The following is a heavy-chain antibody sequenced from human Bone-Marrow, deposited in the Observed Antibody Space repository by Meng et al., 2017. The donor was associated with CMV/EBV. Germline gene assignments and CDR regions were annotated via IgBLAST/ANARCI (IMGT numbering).Heavy chain of an antibody. J-gene: IGHJ4*02. CDR2: IYYSGST. V-gene: IGHV4-39*07. D-gene: IGHD1-7*01. CDR1: GGSISSSFYY. CDR3: LELDFDY. Sequence: WGTLSLTCTVSGGSISSSFYYWGWIRQPPGKGLEWIGSIYYSGSTYYNPSLKSRVTISVDTSKNQFSLKLSSVTAADTAVYYCLELDFDYWGQGTLVPSPQ.